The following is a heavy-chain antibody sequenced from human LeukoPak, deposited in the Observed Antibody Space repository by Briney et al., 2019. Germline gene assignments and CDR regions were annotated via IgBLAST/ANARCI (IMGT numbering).Heavy chain of an antibody. Sequence: SETLSLTCTVSGGSISSYYWSWIRQPAGKGLEWIGRIYTSGSTNYNPSLKSRVTMSVDTSKNQFSLKLSSVTAADTAVYYCARVRYSYYDSSGYYYDYWGQGTLVTVSS. D-gene: IGHD3-22*01. J-gene: IGHJ4*02. CDR3: ARVRYSYYDSSGYYYDY. CDR1: GGSISSYY. CDR2: IYTSGST. V-gene: IGHV4-4*07.